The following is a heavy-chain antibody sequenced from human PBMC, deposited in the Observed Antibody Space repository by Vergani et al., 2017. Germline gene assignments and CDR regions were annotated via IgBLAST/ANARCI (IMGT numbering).Heavy chain of an antibody. CDR3: ARYLIAQLLYKGGDYYFDY. J-gene: IGHJ4*02. Sequence: EVQLVESGGGLVKPGGSLRLSCAASGFTFSSYSRNWGRQAPGKGLEWVSSISSSRSSIYYADSVKGRFTISRDNAKNSLYLQMNRLRAEETAVYYCARYLIAQLLYKGGDYYFDYWGQGTLVTVSS. V-gene: IGHV3-21*01. CDR2: ISSSRSSI. CDR1: GFTFSSYS. D-gene: IGHD2-2*02.